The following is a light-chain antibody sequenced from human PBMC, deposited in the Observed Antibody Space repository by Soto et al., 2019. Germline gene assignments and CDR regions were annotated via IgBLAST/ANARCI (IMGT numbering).Light chain of an antibody. CDR3: QSYDSSLSEV. J-gene: IGLJ3*02. V-gene: IGLV1-40*01. CDR1: SYNIGAGYD. Sequence: QSVLTQPPSVSGAPGQSVTISCTGSSYNIGAGYDVHWYQQLPGTAPKLLIYGNSNRPSGVPDRFSGSKSGTSASLAITGLQAEDEADYYCQSYDSSLSEVFGGGTKLTVL. CDR2: GNS.